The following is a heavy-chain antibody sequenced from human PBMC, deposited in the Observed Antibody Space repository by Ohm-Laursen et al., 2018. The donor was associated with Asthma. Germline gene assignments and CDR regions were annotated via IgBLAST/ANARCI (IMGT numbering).Heavy chain of an antibody. CDR2: IYSTGST. D-gene: IGHD2-2*01. CDR1: GASFSTYY. Sequence: GTLSLTCTLSGASFSTYYWGWIRQPPGKGLEWIGYIYSTGSTNYNPSLESRVTISIDTSTNQFSLKLSSVTAADTAVYYCATYCSSTSCYGGLTYWGQGTLVTVSS. V-gene: IGHV4-59*12. CDR3: ATYCSSTSCYGGLTY. J-gene: IGHJ4*02.